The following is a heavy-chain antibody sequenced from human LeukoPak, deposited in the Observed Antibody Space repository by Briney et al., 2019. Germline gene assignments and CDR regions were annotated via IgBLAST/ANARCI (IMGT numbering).Heavy chain of an antibody. CDR3: AKDQRFCSGGYCYGWFDP. CDR2: ISVSGDIT. V-gene: IGHV3-23*01. Sequence: GGSLRLSCAASGFTFSSYAMSWVRQAPGKGLEWVSAISVSGDITNYADSVKRRFTISRDNSKNTVSLQMNGLRAEDTALYYCAKDQRFCSGGYCYGWFDPWGQGTLVTVSS. J-gene: IGHJ5*02. D-gene: IGHD2-15*01. CDR1: GFTFSSYA.